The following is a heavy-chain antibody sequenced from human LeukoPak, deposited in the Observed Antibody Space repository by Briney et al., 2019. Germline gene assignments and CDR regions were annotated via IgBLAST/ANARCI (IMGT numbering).Heavy chain of an antibody. J-gene: IGHJ4*02. V-gene: IGHV1-18*01. D-gene: IGHD6-13*01. CDR1: GYTFTNYG. CDR3: ARGPIAAAGDS. CDR2: INTYSGKT. Sequence: ASVKVSCKASGYTFTNYGITWVRQAPGQGLEWMGWINTYSGKTNYTQKFQGRVTMTTDTSTSTAYMELRSLRSDDTALYYCARGPIAAAGDSWGQGTLVTVSS.